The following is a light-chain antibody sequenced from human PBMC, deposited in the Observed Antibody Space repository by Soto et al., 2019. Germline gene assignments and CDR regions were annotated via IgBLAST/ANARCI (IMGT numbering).Light chain of an antibody. J-gene: IGKJ3*01. CDR1: QGISSY. V-gene: IGKV1-9*01. CDR2: AAS. CDR3: QQLNSYPRT. Sequence: IQLTQSPSSLSASVGDRVTITCRASQGISSYLAWYQQKPGKAPKLLIYAASTLQSGVPSRFGGSGSGTDFTLTISSLQPEDFANYYCQQLNSYPRTFGPGTKVVIK.